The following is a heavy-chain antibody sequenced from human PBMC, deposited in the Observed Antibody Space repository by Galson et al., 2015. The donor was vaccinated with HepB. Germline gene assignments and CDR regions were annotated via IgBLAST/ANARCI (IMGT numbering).Heavy chain of an antibody. Sequence: SLRLSCAASGFTFSSYSMNWVRQAPGKGLEWVSSISSSSSYINYADSVKGRFTISRDNAKNSLYLQMNSLRAEDTAVYYCGGSGYDILTGYYKALDYWGQGTLVTVSS. V-gene: IGHV3-21*01. CDR2: ISSSSSYI. J-gene: IGHJ4*02. D-gene: IGHD3-9*01. CDR3: GGSGYDILTGYYKALDY. CDR1: GFTFSSYS.